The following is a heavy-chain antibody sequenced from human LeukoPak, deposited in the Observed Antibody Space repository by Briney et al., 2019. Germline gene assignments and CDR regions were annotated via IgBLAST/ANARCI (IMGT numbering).Heavy chain of an antibody. Sequence: GGSLRLSCAASGFTFDEYGMDWIRQAPGKGLEWVSLISWDGGYTYYTDSVKGRFTISRDNSKNSLYLQMNSLRAEDTALYYCAKAGGWRDSQRLYMDVWGKGTTVTVSS. CDR1: GFTFDEYG. CDR3: AKAGGWRDSQRLYMDV. V-gene: IGHV3-43D*03. J-gene: IGHJ6*03. CDR2: ISWDGGYT. D-gene: IGHD6-19*01.